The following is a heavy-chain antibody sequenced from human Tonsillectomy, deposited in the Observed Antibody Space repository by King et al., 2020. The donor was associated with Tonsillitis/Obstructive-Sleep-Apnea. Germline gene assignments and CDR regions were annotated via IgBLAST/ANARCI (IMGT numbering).Heavy chain of an antibody. D-gene: IGHD3-22*01. CDR3: AREYTSHYFDSSGYYTFDY. Sequence: QLVQSGAEVKKPGASVKVSCKASGYTFTTYGISWVRQAPGQGLEWMGWISAYNGDRNYAQKLQGRVTMTTDTSTSTAYMELRSLRSDDTAVYYCAREYTSHYFDSSGYYTFDYWGQGTLVTVSS. CDR1: GYTFTTYG. V-gene: IGHV1-18*01. CDR2: ISAYNGDR. J-gene: IGHJ4*02.